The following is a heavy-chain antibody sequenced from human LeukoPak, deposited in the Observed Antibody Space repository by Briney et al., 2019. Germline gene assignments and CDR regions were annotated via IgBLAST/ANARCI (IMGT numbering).Heavy chain of an antibody. CDR3: ARQWQVAFDI. D-gene: IGHD6-19*01. CDR2: ISWNSGSI. J-gene: IGHJ3*02. Sequence: GGSLRLSCAASKFTFNSYGMHWVRQAPGKGLEWVSGISWNSGSIGYADSVKGRFTISRDNAKNSLYLQMNSLRAEDTAVYYCARQWQVAFDIWGQGTMVTVSS. CDR1: KFTFNSYG. V-gene: IGHV3-9*01.